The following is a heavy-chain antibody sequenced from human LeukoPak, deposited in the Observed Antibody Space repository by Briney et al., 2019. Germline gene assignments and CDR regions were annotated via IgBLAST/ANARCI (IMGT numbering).Heavy chain of an antibody. J-gene: IGHJ2*01. D-gene: IGHD2-8*01. CDR2: IFYSGST. V-gene: IGHV4-59*08. CDR1: GGSMSSYY. CDR3: ARRAGVWYFDL. Sequence: PSETRSLTCTVSGGSMSSYYWGWIRQPPGKGLEWIGYIFYSGSTNYNPSLKSRVTISVDTSKNQFSLKLISVTAADTAVYYCARRAGVWYFDLWGRGTLVTVSS.